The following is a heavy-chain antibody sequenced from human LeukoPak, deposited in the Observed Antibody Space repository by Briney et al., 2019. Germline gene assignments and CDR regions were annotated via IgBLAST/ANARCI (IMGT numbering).Heavy chain of an antibody. CDR2: INHSGST. V-gene: IGHV4-34*01. Sequence: PSETLSLTCAVYGGSFSGYYWSWIRQPPGKGLEWIGEINHSGSTNYNPSLKSRVTISVDTSKNQFSLKLSSVTAADTAVYYCASSYFPAGVYSFDYWGQGTLVTVSS. J-gene: IGHJ4*02. CDR3: ASSYFPAGVYSFDY. CDR1: GGSFSGYY. D-gene: IGHD7-27*01.